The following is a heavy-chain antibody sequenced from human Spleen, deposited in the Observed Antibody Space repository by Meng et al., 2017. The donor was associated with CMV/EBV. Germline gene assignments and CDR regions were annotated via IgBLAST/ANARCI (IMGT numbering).Heavy chain of an antibody. CDR3: ARVWSSGGTDY. V-gene: IGHV4-61*05. CDR1: GGSISSSSYY. J-gene: IGHJ4*02. Sequence: SETLSLTCTVSGGSISSSSYYWGWIRQPPGKGLEWIGYIYYSGSTNYNPSLKSRVTISVDTSKNQFSLKLSSVTAADTAVYYCARVWSSGGTDYWGQGTLVTVSS. CDR2: IYYSGST. D-gene: IGHD6-19*01.